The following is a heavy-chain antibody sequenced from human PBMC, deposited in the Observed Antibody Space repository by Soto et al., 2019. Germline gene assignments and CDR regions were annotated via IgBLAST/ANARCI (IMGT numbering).Heavy chain of an antibody. CDR2: IYYSGST. V-gene: IGHV4-39*01. Sequence: SETLSLTCTVSGGSISSSSYYWGWIRQPPGKGLEWIGSIYYSGSTYYNPSLKSRVTISVDTSKNQFSLKLSSVTAADTAVYFGARRHGLDTAAYYWGEEILVTVS. CDR1: GGSISSSSYY. CDR3: ARRHGLDTAAYY. D-gene: IGHD3-10*01. J-gene: IGHJ4*02.